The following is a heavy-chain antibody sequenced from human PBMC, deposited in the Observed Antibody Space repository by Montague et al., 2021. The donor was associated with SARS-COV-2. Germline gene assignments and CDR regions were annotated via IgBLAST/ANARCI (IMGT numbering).Heavy chain of an antibody. J-gene: IGHJ6*03. V-gene: IGHV3-30*04. Sequence: SLRLSCAASGFTFSSYAMHWVRQAPGKGLEWVAVISYDGSNKYYXXSLKGRFTISRDNSKNTLYLQMNSLRAEDTAVYYCARGAGITIFGVVIPGYYYMDVWGKGTTVTVSS. CDR1: GFTFSSYA. CDR2: ISYDGSNK. CDR3: ARGAGITIFGVVIPGYYYMDV. D-gene: IGHD3-3*01.